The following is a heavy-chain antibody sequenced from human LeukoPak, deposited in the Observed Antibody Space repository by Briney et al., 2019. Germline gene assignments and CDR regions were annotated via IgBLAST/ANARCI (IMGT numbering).Heavy chain of an antibody. CDR1: GLTLSCCA. CDR2: IILSGNIT. CDR3: ANSHKNAPGIY. J-gene: IGHJ4*02. D-gene: IGHD1-1*01. Sequence: HPGGSLRLSCAASGLTLSCCAMTWVRQAPGKGLEWVSFIILSGNITNYTDSVKGRFTISRDDSKNTLYLQMNSLRVEDTAVYYCANSHKNAPGIYWGQGTLVTVPS. V-gene: IGHV3-23*01.